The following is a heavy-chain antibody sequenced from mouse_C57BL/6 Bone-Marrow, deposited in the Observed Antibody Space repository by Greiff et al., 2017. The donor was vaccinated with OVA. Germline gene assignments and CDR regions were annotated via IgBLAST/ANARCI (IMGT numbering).Heavy chain of an antibody. CDR2: INPNYGTT. J-gene: IGHJ4*01. V-gene: IGHV1-39*01. D-gene: IGHD1-1*01. CDR1: GYSFTDYN. Sequence: EVQLVESGPELVKPGASVKISCKASGYSFTDYNMNWVKQSNGKSLEWIGVINPNYGTTSYNQKFKGKATLTVDQSSSTAYMQLNSLTSEDSAVYYCARWSNYYGRGPYYAMDYWGQGTSVTVSS. CDR3: ARWSNYYGRGPYYAMDY.